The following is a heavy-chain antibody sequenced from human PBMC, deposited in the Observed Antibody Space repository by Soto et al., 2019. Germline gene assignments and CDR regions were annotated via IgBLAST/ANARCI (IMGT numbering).Heavy chain of an antibody. CDR3: ARDTGNSFDY. CDR1: GYTFNTYV. Sequence: HVQLVQSGGELKKPGASVKVSCNTSGYTFNTYVITWVRQAPGQGLEWMGWISPHNGNTNYAEKFQGRVTMTADTTTKTAYMELRNLRMDDTAVYYCARDTGNSFDYWGQVTPGTVAS. J-gene: IGHJ4*02. V-gene: IGHV1-18*01. CDR2: ISPHNGNT.